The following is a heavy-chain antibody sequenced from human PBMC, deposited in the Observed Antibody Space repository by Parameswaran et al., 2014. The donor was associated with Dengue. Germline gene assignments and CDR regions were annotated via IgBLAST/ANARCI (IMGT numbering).Heavy chain of an antibody. D-gene: IGHD3-10*01. J-gene: IGHJ4*02. CDR2: IYYSGST. CDR3: ARGGPTPGTSYGSGSYSSLFDY. Sequence: RWIRQPPGKGLEWIGYIYYSGSTYYNPSLKSRVTISVDTSKNQFSLKLSSVTAADTAVYYCARGGPTPGTSYGSGSYSSLFDYWGQGTLGTVSS. V-gene: IGHV4-31*02.